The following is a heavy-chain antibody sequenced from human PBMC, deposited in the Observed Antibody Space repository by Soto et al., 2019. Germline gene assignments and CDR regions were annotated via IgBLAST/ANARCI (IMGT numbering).Heavy chain of an antibody. J-gene: IGHJ4*02. CDR2: IYYSGST. V-gene: IGHV4-39*01. Sequence: RSLTCTVSGGSISSSSYYWGWIRQPPGKGLEWIGSIYYSGSTYYNPSLKSRVTISVDTSKNQFSLKLSSVTAADTAVYYCARHSGNIAADLDYWVQRTLVTVSS. D-gene: IGHD6-13*01. CDR3: ARHSGNIAADLDY. CDR1: GGSISSSSYY.